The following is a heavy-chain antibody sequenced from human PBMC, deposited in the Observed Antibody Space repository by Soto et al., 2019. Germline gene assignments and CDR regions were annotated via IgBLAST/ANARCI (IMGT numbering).Heavy chain of an antibody. CDR1: GYTFISYA. Sequence: ASVKVSCKASGYTFISYAMHWVRQAPGQSLEWMGWINPGNGDTKYSQTLQGRVTLTRDTSANTAYMELTSLNSADTAVYYCAAGAGGSRYWGQGTLVTVYS. J-gene: IGHJ4*02. V-gene: IGHV1-3*01. D-gene: IGHD2-15*01. CDR2: INPGNGDT. CDR3: AAGAGGSRY.